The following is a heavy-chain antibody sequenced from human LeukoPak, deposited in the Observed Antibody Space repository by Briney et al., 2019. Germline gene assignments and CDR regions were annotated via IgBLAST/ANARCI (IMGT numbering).Heavy chain of an antibody. J-gene: IGHJ5*02. V-gene: IGHV1-69*13. CDR2: IIPIFGTA. Sequence: ASVKVSCKASGYTFTSYGISWVRQAPGQGLEWMGGIIPIFGTANYAQKFQGRVTITADESTSTAYMELSSLRSEDTAVYYCASLTGYSSSWYRGFDPWGQGTLVTVSS. CDR1: GYTFTSYG. D-gene: IGHD6-13*01. CDR3: ASLTGYSSSWYRGFDP.